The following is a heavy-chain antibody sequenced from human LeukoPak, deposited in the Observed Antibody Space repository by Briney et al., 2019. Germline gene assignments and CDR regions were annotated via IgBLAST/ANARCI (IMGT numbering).Heavy chain of an antibody. CDR2: IYHSGST. D-gene: IGHD3-22*01. CDR3: ARQGIVVSGDAFDI. Sequence: PSETLSLTCTVSGGSISSGGYYWSWIRQPPGKGLEWIGYIYHSGSTYYNPSLKSRVTISVDRSKNQFSLKLSSVTAADTAVYYCARQGIVVSGDAFDIWGQGTMVTVSS. V-gene: IGHV4-30-2*01. CDR1: GGSISSGGYY. J-gene: IGHJ3*02.